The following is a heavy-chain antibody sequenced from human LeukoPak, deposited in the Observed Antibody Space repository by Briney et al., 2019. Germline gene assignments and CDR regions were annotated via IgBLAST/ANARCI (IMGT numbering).Heavy chain of an antibody. CDR2: ISWNSGSI. J-gene: IGHJ4*02. D-gene: IGHD3-16*01. CDR3: AKDLAAVTTFGFDY. V-gene: IGHV3-9*03. Sequence: GRSLRLSCAASGFTFADYAMHWVRQAPGKGLEWVSGISWNSGSIGYADSVKGRFTISRDNAKSSLYLQMNSLRAEDMALYYCAKDLAAVTTFGFDYWGQGTLVTVSS. CDR1: GFTFADYA.